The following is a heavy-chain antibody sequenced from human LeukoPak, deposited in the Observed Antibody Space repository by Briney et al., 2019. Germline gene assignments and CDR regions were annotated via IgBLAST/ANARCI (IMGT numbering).Heavy chain of an antibody. V-gene: IGHV3-7*01. Sequence: GGSLRLSCAASGFPFSSYWMSWVRQAPGKGLEWVANIRQDGSEKYYVDSVKGRFTISRDNAKNSLYLQMNSLRAEDTAVYYCARGRDSPDVWGQGTTVTVSS. CDR1: GFPFSSYW. D-gene: IGHD2-15*01. J-gene: IGHJ6*02. CDR2: IRQDGSEK. CDR3: ARGRDSPDV.